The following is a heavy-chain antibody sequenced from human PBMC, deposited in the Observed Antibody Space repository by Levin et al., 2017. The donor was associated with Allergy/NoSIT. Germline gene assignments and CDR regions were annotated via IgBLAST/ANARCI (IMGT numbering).Heavy chain of an antibody. CDR2: VIHRGST. Sequence: SETLSLTCAVYGGSFGGYYWSWLRQPPGKSLEWIGEVIHRGSTTYNPSLKSRATISVDTSTNQFSVKLNSVTAADTAVYFCAVFSLRYGAFDIWGQGTMVTVSS. D-gene: IGHD4-17*01. CDR1: GGSFGGYY. V-gene: IGHV4-34*12. CDR3: AVFSLRYGAFDI. J-gene: IGHJ3*02.